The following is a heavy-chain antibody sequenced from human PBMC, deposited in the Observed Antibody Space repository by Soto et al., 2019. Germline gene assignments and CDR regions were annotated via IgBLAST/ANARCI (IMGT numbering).Heavy chain of an antibody. CDR3: ARFRPKGYCSSTSCYTDY. CDR2: VYPRDSDT. D-gene: IGHD2-2*02. Sequence: GESLKISCKVSGDTFISYWITWVRQMPGKGLEWMGIVYPRDSDTNYSPSFQGHVTISADKSISTAYLQWSSLKASDTAMYYCARFRPKGYCSSTSCYTDYWGQGTLVTVSS. CDR1: GDTFISYW. V-gene: IGHV5-10-1*01. J-gene: IGHJ4*02.